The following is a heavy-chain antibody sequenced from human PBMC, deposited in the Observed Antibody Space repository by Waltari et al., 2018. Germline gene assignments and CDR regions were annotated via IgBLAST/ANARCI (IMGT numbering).Heavy chain of an antibody. CDR2: ISGSAGTT. Sequence: EVQLLESGGGLIQPGGSLRLSCAASGRIFSKSAMGWLRQAPGKGLEWVSSISGSAGTTAYADSVKGRFTISRDKAKNTLYLEMNGLRADDSAMYYCAKDRSGWPSDGFDLWGQGTMVTV. CDR1: GRIFSKSA. J-gene: IGHJ3*01. CDR3: AKDRSGWPSDGFDL. D-gene: IGHD6-19*01. V-gene: IGHV3-23*01.